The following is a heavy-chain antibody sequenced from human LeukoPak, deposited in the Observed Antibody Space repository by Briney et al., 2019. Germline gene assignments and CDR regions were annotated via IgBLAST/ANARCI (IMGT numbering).Heavy chain of an antibody. V-gene: IGHV4-4*09. D-gene: IGHD1-26*01. CDR3: ARVRVSGSYLYYFDN. J-gene: IGHJ4*02. CDR1: GGSISSYH. CDR2: ILTSGST. Sequence: PSETLSLNCTVAGGSISSYHWSWVRQPPGKGLEWIGYILTSGSTNYNHSLKSRVSISVDTSKNQFSLKLSPVTAEDTAVYYCARVRVSGSYLYYFDNWGQGTLVTVSS.